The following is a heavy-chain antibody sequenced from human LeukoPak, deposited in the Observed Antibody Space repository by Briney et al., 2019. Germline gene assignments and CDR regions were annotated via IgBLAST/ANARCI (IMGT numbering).Heavy chain of an antibody. V-gene: IGHV3-23*01. Sequence: PGGSLRLSCAASGFTFSSYSMNWVRQAPGKGLEWVSGISPGGDITYYAASVKGRFTISRDNSKNTLYLQMKSLRADDTALYYCARGEPATPASLDYWGQGTLVTVSS. CDR3: ARGEPATPASLDY. CDR1: GFTFSSYS. CDR2: ISPGGDIT. D-gene: IGHD3-16*01. J-gene: IGHJ4*02.